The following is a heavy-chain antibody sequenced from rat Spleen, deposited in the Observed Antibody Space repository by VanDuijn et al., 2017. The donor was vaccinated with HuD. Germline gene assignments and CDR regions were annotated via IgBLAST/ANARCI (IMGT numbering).Heavy chain of an antibody. J-gene: IGHJ4*01. CDR3: TRGYVMDA. CDR1: GFTFSDYG. V-gene: IGHV5S13*01. Sequence: EVQLVESGGGLVQPGRSLKLSCAASGFTFSDYGMAWVRQAPGKGLEWVASITNTGGVTYYRDSVKGRFTISRDNTKNTQYLQMDSLRSEDTATYYCTRGYVMDAWGQGVSVTVSS. CDR2: ITNTGGVT.